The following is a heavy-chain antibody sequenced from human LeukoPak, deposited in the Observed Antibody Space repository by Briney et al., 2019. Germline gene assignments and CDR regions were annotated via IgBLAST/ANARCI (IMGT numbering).Heavy chain of an antibody. CDR2: IYYSGST. CDR1: GGSISSSSYY. Sequence: SETLSLTCTVSGGSISSSSYYWGWIRQPPGKGLEWIGSIYYSGSTYYNPSLKSRVTISVDTSKNQSSLKLSSVTAADTAVYYCARQAPHQYYYGSGSRYFDYWGQGTLVTVSS. D-gene: IGHD3-10*01. J-gene: IGHJ4*02. V-gene: IGHV4-39*01. CDR3: ARQAPHQYYYGSGSRYFDY.